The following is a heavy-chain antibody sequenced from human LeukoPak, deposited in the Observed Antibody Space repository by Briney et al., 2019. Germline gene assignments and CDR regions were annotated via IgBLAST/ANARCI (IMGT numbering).Heavy chain of an antibody. CDR3: ARDRYFQY. CDR1: GFTSSIYW. V-gene: IGHV3-7*01. CDR2: IKHDGSEK. D-gene: IGHD1-14*01. Sequence: GGSLRLPCAASGFTSSIYWMRCVRQARGKGLEWVAKIKHDGSEKHYVDSVKGRFTISRDNAKNSLHLQMNSLRAEDTAVYYCARDRYFQYWGQGTLVTVSS. J-gene: IGHJ1*01.